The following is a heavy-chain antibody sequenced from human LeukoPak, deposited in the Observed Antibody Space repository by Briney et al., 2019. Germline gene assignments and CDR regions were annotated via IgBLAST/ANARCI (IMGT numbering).Heavy chain of an antibody. Sequence: GGSLRLSCAASGFTFSHYWMSWVRQAPGKGLEWVANIKHDGSDKFHVDSVKGRFTISRDNANNSLYLQMNSLGAEDTAVYYCARLPTTSGYASGWGQGTLVTVSS. CDR1: GFTFSHYW. V-gene: IGHV3-7*01. D-gene: IGHD5-12*01. J-gene: IGHJ4*02. CDR3: ARLPTTSGYASG. CDR2: IKHDGSDK.